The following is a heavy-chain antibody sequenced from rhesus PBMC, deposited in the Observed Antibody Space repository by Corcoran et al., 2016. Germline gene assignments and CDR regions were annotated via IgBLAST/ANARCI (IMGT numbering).Heavy chain of an antibody. CDR2: ISYSGRT. D-gene: IGHD6-13*01. Sequence: QVQLQESGPGLVKPSETLSLTCAASGCAISGNYFYWSGIRQAPGKGLEWIGYISYSGRTSYNPSLKSRVTISRDTSKNQFSLKLTSVTAADTAVFYCASGRIVAGPFSAVWGPGVLVTVSS. CDR3: ASGRIVAGPFSAV. J-gene: IGHJ5-1*01. V-gene: IGHV4-122*02. CDR1: GCAISGNYFY.